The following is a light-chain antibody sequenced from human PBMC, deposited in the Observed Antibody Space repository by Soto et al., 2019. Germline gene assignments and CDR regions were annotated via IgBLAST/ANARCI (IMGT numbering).Light chain of an antibody. CDR2: AAS. Sequence: DIQMTQSPSPLSASVEDRVIITCRASQSISNHLNWYQQKPGKAPKLLIFAASSLHSGVPSRFSGSRSGPDFTLTISSLQPEDFATYYCQQSYSSPPTLGQGTKVDTK. V-gene: IGKV1-39*01. CDR3: QQSYSSPPT. CDR1: QSISNH. J-gene: IGKJ1*01.